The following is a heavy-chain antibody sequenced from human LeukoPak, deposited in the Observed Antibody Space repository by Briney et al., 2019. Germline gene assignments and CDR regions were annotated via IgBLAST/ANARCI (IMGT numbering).Heavy chain of an antibody. CDR1: GFTSSSYW. D-gene: IGHD2-2*01. J-gene: IGHJ6*03. Sequence: GGSLRLSCAAPGFTSSSYWMSWVRQAPGKGLEGVANIKQDGSEKYYVDSVKGRFTISRDNAKNSLYLQMNSLRAEDTAVYYCARCVVPDYYMDVWGKGTTVTVSS. V-gene: IGHV3-7*01. CDR3: ARCVVPDYYMDV. CDR2: IKQDGSEK.